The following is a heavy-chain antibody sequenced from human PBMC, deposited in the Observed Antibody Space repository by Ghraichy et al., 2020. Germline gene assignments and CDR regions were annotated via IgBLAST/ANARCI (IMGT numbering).Heavy chain of an antibody. Sequence: SETLSLTCTVSGGSISSGGYYWSWIRQHPGKGLEWIGYIYYSGSTYYNPSLKSRVTISVDTSKNQFSLKLSSVTAADTAVYYCARGSYYDSSKRDWYFDLWGRGTLVTVSS. CDR1: GGSISSGGYY. CDR2: IYYSGST. CDR3: ARGSYYDSSKRDWYFDL. D-gene: IGHD3-22*01. J-gene: IGHJ2*01. V-gene: IGHV4-31*03.